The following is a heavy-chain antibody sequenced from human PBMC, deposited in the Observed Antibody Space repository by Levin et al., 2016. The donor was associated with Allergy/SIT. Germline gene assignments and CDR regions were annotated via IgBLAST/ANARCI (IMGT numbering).Heavy chain of an antibody. Sequence: GESLKISCAASGLIVDDYTMHWVRLSPGKGLQWVSLINWDGSNTYYADSVKGRFTISKDKIKNSLFLEMNSLRSEDTALYYCAKAAGPGQTFDYWGHGTLVTVSS. CDR2: INWDGSNT. J-gene: IGHJ4*01. V-gene: IGHV3-43*01. CDR3: AKAAGPGQTFDY. CDR1: GLIVDDYT. D-gene: IGHD6-13*01.